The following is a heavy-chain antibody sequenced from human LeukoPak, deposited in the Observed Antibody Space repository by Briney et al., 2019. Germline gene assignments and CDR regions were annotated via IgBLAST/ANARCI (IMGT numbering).Heavy chain of an antibody. D-gene: IGHD2/OR15-2a*01. CDR2: ISYDGSNK. CDR3: AKDLGVDYYYFDY. J-gene: IGHJ4*02. V-gene: IGHV3-30*18. CDR1: GFTFSSYG. Sequence: PGGSLRLSCAASGFTFSSYGMHWVRQAPGKGLEWVAVISYDGSNKYYADSVKGRFTISRDNSKNTLHLQMNSLRAEDTAVYYCAKDLGVDYYYFDYWGQGTLVTVSS.